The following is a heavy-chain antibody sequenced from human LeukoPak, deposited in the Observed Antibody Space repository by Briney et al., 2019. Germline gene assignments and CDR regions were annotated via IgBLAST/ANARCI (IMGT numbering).Heavy chain of an antibody. D-gene: IGHD6-13*01. V-gene: IGHV1-2*02. CDR1: GYTFSDYY. CDR2: IYPNSGAS. CDR3: ARDQGSYSSSWYYFDY. J-gene: IGHJ4*02. Sequence: ASVKVSCKASGYTFSDYYMYWVRQAPGQGLEWVGWIYPNSGASNYAQKFQGRVTMTRDTSISTAYMELSSLRSEDMAVYYCARDQGSYSSSWYYFDYWGQGTLVTVSS.